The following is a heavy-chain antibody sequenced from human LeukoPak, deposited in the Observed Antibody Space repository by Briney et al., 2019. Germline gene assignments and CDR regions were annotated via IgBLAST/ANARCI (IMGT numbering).Heavy chain of an antibody. CDR3: AREGYYYDSSGYYF. J-gene: IGHJ4*02. Sequence: GGSLRLSCAASGFTFSSYSMNWVRQAPGKGLEWGSSISSSSSYIYYADSAKSRFTISRANAKNSLYLQMNSLRVEDTAVYYCAREGYYYDSSGYYFWGQGALVTVSS. V-gene: IGHV3-21*01. D-gene: IGHD3-22*01. CDR2: ISSSSSYI. CDR1: GFTFSSYS.